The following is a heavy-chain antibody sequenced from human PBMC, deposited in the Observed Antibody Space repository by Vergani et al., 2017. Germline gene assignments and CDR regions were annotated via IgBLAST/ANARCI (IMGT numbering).Heavy chain of an antibody. Sequence: EVQLVESGGGLVQPGRSLRLFCTASGFTFGDYAMSWFRQAPGKGLEWVGFIRSKAYGGTTEYAASVKGRFTISRDDSKSIAYLQMNSLKTEDTAVYYCTRAGGGYYYYYYYMDVWGKGTTVTVSS. CDR2: IRSKAYGGTT. V-gene: IGHV3-49*03. D-gene: IGHD1-26*01. CDR1: GFTFGDYA. J-gene: IGHJ6*03. CDR3: TRAGGGYYYYYYYMDV.